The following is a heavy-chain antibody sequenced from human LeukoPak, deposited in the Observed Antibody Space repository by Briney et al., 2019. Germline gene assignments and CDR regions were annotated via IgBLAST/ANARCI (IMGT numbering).Heavy chain of an antibody. J-gene: IGHJ6*03. D-gene: IGHD2-2*01. CDR3: ARETRSNYYYYYMDV. Sequence: PSETLSLTCTVSGGSISSGSYYWSWIRQPAGKGLEWIGRIYTSGSTNYNPSLKGRVTISVDTSKNQFSLKLSSVTAADTAVYYCARETRSNYYYYYMDVWGKGTTVTISS. CDR1: GGSISSGSYY. CDR2: IYTSGST. V-gene: IGHV4-61*02.